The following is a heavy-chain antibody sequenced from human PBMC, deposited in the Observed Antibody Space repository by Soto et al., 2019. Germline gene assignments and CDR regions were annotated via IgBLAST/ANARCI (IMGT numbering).Heavy chain of an antibody. CDR2: INAANGYT. Sequence: QVQLVQSGAEEKKPGASVKVSCKASGYTFTSYAMHGVRQAPGQRLGWMGWINAANGYTKYSQKSQGRVTITRDTSASTAYMELSSLSSEDRAVYCCAREQSYSSMAIWGQGTTVT. J-gene: IGHJ6*02. CDR3: AREQSYSSMAI. CDR1: GYTFTSYA. V-gene: IGHV1-3*05.